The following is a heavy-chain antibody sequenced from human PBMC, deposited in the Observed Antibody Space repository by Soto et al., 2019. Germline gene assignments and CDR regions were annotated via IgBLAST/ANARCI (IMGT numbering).Heavy chain of an antibody. D-gene: IGHD6-19*01. CDR3: ARQLSSHSSGIDAFDI. CDR2: ITPLNGNT. J-gene: IGHJ3*02. CDR1: GYTFTYRY. Sequence: ASVKVSCKASGYTFTYRYLHWVRQAPGQALEWMGWITPLNGNTNYAQKFQDRVTITRDRSMSTAYMELSSLRSEDTAMYYCARQLSSHSSGIDAFDIWGQGTMVTVSS. V-gene: IGHV1-45*02.